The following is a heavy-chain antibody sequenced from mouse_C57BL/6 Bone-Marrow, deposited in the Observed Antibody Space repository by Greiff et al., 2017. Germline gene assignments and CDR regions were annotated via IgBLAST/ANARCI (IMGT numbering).Heavy chain of an antibody. V-gene: IGHV5-6*01. Sequence: EVKLMESGGDLVKPGGSLKLSCAASGFTFSSYGMSWVRQTPDKRLEWVATISSGGSYTYYPDSVKGRFTIFRDNAKNTLYLQMSSLKSEDTAMYYCASGTLDYWGQGTTLTVSS. CDR3: ASGTLDY. CDR1: GFTFSSYG. D-gene: IGHD1-1*02. J-gene: IGHJ2*01. CDR2: ISSGGSYT.